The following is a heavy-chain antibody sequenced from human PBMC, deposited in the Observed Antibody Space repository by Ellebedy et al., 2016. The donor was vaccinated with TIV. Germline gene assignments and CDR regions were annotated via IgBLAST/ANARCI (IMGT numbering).Heavy chain of an antibody. CDR3: ARVFRITIFGVVTPLFDP. D-gene: IGHD3-3*01. Sequence: AASVKVSCKASGYNFTSYDINWVRQATGQGLEWMGWMNPNSGNTGYAQKFQGRVTMTRNTSISTAYMELSSLRSDDTAVYYCARVFRITIFGVVTPLFDPWGQGTLVTVSS. CDR1: GYNFTSYD. V-gene: IGHV1-8*01. J-gene: IGHJ5*02. CDR2: MNPNSGNT.